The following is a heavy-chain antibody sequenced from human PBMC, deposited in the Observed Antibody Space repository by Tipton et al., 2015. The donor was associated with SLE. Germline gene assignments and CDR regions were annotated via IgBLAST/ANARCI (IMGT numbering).Heavy chain of an antibody. D-gene: IGHD3-22*01. Sequence: SLRLSCAASGFTFSTYTMNWVRQGPGKGLEWVSSISGRSSSIYYADSVKGRFTISRDNSKNTLYLQMNSLRAEDTAVYYCAGELGGYYYDSSGYPFDYWGQGTLVTVSS. CDR1: GFTFSTYT. V-gene: IGHV3-21*01. CDR2: ISGRSSSI. J-gene: IGHJ4*02. CDR3: AGELGGYYYDSSGYPFDY.